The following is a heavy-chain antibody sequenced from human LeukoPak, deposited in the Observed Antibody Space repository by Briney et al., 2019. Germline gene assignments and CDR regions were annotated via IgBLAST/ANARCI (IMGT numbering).Heavy chain of an antibody. CDR2: ISGSSGNT. Sequence: PGGSLRLSCAASGFTVSSNYMSWVRQAPGKGLEWVSTISGSSGNTYYADSVKGRFTISRDNSKNTLYLQMNSLRAEDTTVYYCARVSGSYDYFDYWGQGTLVTVSS. V-gene: IGHV3-66*01. D-gene: IGHD1-26*01. J-gene: IGHJ4*02. CDR3: ARVSGSYDYFDY. CDR1: GFTVSSNY.